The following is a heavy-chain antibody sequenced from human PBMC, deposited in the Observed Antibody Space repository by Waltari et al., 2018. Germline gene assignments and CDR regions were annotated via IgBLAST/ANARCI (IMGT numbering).Heavy chain of an antibody. CDR2: IKQDGSEE. CDR3: ARPPPGVVADAYDY. Sequence: VQLVQSGGGLVQPGGSKRLACIGPGVACGSVWRSWVRRAPGKGLEWVANIKQDGSEEYYVDSVKGRFTISRDNAKKSLYLQMNSLRVEDTAVYYCARPPPGVVADAYDYWGQGTLVTVSS. V-gene: IGHV3-7*01. J-gene: IGHJ4*02. D-gene: IGHD2-15*01. CDR1: GVACGSVW.